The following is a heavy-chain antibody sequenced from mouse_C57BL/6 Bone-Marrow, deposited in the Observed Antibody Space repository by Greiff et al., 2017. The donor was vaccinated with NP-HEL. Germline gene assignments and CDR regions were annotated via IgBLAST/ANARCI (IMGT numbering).Heavy chain of an antibody. CDR1: GYTFTDYY. J-gene: IGHJ4*01. D-gene: IGHD2-4*01. CDR3: ARATYYDYDGAMDF. CDR2: INPNNGGN. Sequence: EVQLQQSGPELVKPGASVKISCKASGYTFTDYYMNWVKQSHGKSLEWIGDINPNNGGNSYIQKFKGRATLTVDKSSHISYMELLSLTSKDSAVYYCARATYYDYDGAMDFWGQGTSVTVSA. V-gene: IGHV1-26*01.